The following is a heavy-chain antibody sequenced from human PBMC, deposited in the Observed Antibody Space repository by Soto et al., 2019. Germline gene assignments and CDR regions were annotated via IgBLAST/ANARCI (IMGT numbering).Heavy chain of an antibody. Sequence: SETLSLTCTVSGVSISSGGYYWSWIRQHPGKGLEWIGYIYYSGSTYYNPSLKSRVTISVDTSKNQFSLKLSSVTAADTAVYSCARDRSITALLGMDVWGKGTTVTVSS. J-gene: IGHJ6*04. CDR2: IYYSGST. CDR3: ARDRSITALLGMDV. CDR1: GVSISSGGYY. D-gene: IGHD3-3*02. V-gene: IGHV4-31*03.